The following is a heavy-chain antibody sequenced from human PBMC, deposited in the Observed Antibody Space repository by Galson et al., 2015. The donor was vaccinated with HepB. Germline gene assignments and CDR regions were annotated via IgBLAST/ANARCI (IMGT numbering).Heavy chain of an antibody. Sequence: SVKVSCKASGYRFTTYGLSWVRQAPGQGLEWMGWVSGYDGSTNYGQKFQGRVTMTTDTSTTTAYMELRSLRFDDTAVYYCARMGPSAGFLEYWGQGTLVTVS. D-gene: IGHD6-13*01. CDR3: ARMGPSAGFLEY. CDR1: GYRFTTYG. V-gene: IGHV1-18*01. J-gene: IGHJ4*02. CDR2: VSGYDGST.